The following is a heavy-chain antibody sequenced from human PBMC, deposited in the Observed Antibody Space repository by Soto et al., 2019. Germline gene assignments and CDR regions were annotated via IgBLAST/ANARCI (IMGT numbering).Heavy chain of an antibody. J-gene: IGHJ6*04. CDR2: INPSGGST. V-gene: IGHV1-46*01. D-gene: IGHD2-2*01. CDR1: GYTFTSYY. CDR3: ARAPFGYFSSTSCLSYYYYGMDV. Sequence: GASVKVSCKASGYTFTSYYMHWVRQAPGQGLEWMGIINPSGGSTSYAQKFQGRVTMTRDTSTSTVYMELSSLRSEDTAVYYCARAPFGYFSSTSCLSYYYYGMDVWGKGTTVTVSS.